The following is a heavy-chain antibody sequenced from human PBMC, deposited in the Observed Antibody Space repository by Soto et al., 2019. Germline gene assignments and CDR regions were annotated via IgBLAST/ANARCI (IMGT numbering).Heavy chain of an antibody. Sequence: EVQLVESGGGLVQPGRSLRLSCTASGFTSGDYAMSWFRQAPGKGLEWVGFIRSKAYGGTTEYAASVKGRFTISRDDSKSIAYLQMNSLKTEDTAVYYCTRTQIPIVVVVAAGAFDIWGQGTMVTVSS. CDR1: GFTSGDYA. CDR2: IRSKAYGGTT. CDR3: TRTQIPIVVVVAAGAFDI. D-gene: IGHD2-15*01. J-gene: IGHJ3*02. V-gene: IGHV3-49*03.